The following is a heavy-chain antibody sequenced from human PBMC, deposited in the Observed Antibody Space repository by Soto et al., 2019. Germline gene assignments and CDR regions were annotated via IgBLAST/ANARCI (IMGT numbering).Heavy chain of an antibody. CDR2: ISSSGSTI. Sequence: GGSLRLSCAASGFTFSDYYMSWIRQAPGKGLEWVSYISSSGSTIYYADSVKGRFTISRDNAKNSLYLQMNSLRAEDTAVYYCAATHSSGWPLVDYWGQGTLVTVSS. CDR1: GFTFSDYY. V-gene: IGHV3-11*01. D-gene: IGHD6-19*01. CDR3: AATHSSGWPLVDY. J-gene: IGHJ4*02.